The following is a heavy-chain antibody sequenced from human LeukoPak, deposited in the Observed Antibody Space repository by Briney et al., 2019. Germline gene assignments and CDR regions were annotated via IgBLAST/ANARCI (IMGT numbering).Heavy chain of an antibody. D-gene: IGHD3-22*01. CDR3: AKDGTGGYYYLDY. CDR1: GFTFSSHG. V-gene: IGHV3-30*18. Sequence: TGGALRLSCAASGFTFSSHGMHWVRQAPGMGREWVALILYDGSNEYYADSVQGRFTISRDSSRNTLYLQMNSLRAEDTAVYYCAKDGTGGYYYLDYWGQGTLVTVSS. CDR2: ILYDGSNE. J-gene: IGHJ4*02.